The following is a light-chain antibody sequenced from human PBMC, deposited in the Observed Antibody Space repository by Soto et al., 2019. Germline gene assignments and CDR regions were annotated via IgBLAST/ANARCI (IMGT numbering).Light chain of an antibody. CDR3: QQRSNWPIT. CDR1: QSVSSY. V-gene: IGKV3-11*01. J-gene: IGKJ5*01. CDR2: DAS. Sequence: EIVLTQSPATLSLSPGERATLSCRASQSVSSYFAWYQQKPGQAPRLLIYDASNRATGIPDRFIGSGSGTDFTLTISSLEPEDFAVYYCQQRSNWPITFGQGTRLEIK.